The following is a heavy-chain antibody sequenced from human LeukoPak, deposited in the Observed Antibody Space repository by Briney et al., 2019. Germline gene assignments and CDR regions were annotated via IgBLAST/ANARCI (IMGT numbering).Heavy chain of an antibody. CDR1: GRLISSNY. D-gene: IGHD4-17*01. V-gene: IGHV4-59*08. Sequence: PSETVTLTCTVCGRLISSNYWSWLRQPPGKGLEWIGYIYYRGSTNSNPSLKSRVTISGDTSKNQYSLKLSSVTAADTAVYYCARFGNDYGDYFGDYWGQGTLVTVSS. CDR3: ARFGNDYGDYFGDY. CDR2: IYYRGST. J-gene: IGHJ4*02.